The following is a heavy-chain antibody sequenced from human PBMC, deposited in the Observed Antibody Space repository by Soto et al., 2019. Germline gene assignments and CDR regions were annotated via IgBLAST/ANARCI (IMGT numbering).Heavy chain of an antibody. CDR2: ISYDGSNK. CDR1: GFTFSSYG. V-gene: IGHV3-30*18. Sequence: QVQLVESGGGVVQPGRSLRLSCAASGFTFSSYGMHWVRQAPGKGLEWVAVISYDGSNKYYADSVKGRFTISRDNSKNTLYLQMNSLRAEDTAVYYCAKVRQQLAIDAFDIWGQGTMVTVSS. J-gene: IGHJ3*02. D-gene: IGHD6-13*01. CDR3: AKVRQQLAIDAFDI.